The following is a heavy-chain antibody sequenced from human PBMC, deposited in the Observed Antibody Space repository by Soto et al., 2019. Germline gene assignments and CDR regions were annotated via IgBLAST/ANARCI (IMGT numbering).Heavy chain of an antibody. V-gene: IGHV4-30-2*06. J-gene: IGHJ6*02. CDR3: ARDYYGMDV. CDR2: TYQSGSA. Sequence: SETLSLTCTVSGGSISSGGYSWTWIRQSPGKGLEWIGYTYQSGSAHYNPSLKSRVTISVDRSKNQFSLNLTSVTAADTAVYYCARDYYGMDVWGQGTTVTVSS. CDR1: GGSISSGGYS.